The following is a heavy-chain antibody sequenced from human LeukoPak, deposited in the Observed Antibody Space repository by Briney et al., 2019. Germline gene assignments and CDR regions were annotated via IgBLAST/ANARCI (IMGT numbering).Heavy chain of an antibody. CDR2: MRYDGSNK. CDR1: GFTFSSYG. D-gene: IGHD3-10*01. J-gene: IGHJ6*03. Sequence: PGGSLRLSCAASGFTFSSYGMHWVRQAPGKGLEWVAFMRYDGSNKYYADSVKGRFTISRDNSKNTLYLQMNSLRAEDTAVYYCAKAGARLLWFGELFPHLNYYYYYMDVWGKGTTVTISS. CDR3: AKAGARLLWFGELFPHLNYYYYYMDV. V-gene: IGHV3-30*02.